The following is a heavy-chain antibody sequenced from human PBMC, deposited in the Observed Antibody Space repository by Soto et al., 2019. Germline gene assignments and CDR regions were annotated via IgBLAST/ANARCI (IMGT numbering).Heavy chain of an antibody. V-gene: IGHV4-4*02. CDR2: IYHSGST. CDR1: SGSISSPNW. Sequence: PSETPSLTCGVSSGSISSPNWWAWVRQPPGKGLEWIGEIYHSGSTNYNPSLKSRVTMSVDKSNNQFSLNLSSVTAADTAVYYCARYASGSSYFDYWGQGTLVTVSS. J-gene: IGHJ4*02. CDR3: ARYASGSSYFDY. D-gene: IGHD3-10*01.